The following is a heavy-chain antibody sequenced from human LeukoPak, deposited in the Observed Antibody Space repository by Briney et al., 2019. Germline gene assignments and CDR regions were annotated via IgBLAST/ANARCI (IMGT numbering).Heavy chain of an antibody. CDR2: TYYRSNSYN. V-gene: IGHV6-1*01. CDR3: ARVVSSGWYYFDY. Sequence: SQTLSLTCALSGDSVSSNSAAWNWIRQSPSRGLEWLGRTYYRSNSYNDYAVSVKSRITINPDTSKNQCSLQPNSVTPEDTAVYYCARVVSSGWYYFDYWGQGTLVTVSS. J-gene: IGHJ4*02. D-gene: IGHD6-19*01. CDR1: GDSVSSNSAA.